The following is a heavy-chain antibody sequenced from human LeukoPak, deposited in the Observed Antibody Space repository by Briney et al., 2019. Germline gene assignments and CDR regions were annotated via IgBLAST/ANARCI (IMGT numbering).Heavy chain of an antibody. V-gene: IGHV3-53*01. Sequence: GGSLRLSCAASGFTVSSNYMSWVRQAPGKGLEWVSVIYSGGSTYYADSVKGRFTISRDNSKNTLYLQMNSLRAEDTAVYYCARWVAAAGKSYYYYYSYMDVWGKGTTVTVSS. CDR2: IYSGGST. J-gene: IGHJ6*03. CDR1: GFTVSSNY. CDR3: ARWVAAAGKSYYYYYSYMDV. D-gene: IGHD6-13*01.